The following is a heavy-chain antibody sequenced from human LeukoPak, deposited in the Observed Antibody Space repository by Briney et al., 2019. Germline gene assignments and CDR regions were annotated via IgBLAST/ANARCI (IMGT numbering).Heavy chain of an antibody. D-gene: IGHD6-19*01. J-gene: IGHJ4*02. CDR1: GFTFSDYY. Sequence: GGSLRLSCAASGFTFSDYYMTWIRQAPGKGLEWVSYISSSGSSIYYADSVKGRFTISRDNAKNSLFLQMNSLRAEDTAVYYCARSGWQWLPLDYWGQGTLVTVSS. CDR3: ARSGWQWLPLDY. CDR2: ISSSGSSI. V-gene: IGHV3-11*01.